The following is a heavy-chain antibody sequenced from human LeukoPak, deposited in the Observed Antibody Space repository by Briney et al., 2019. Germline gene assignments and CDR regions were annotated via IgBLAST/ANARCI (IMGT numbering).Heavy chain of an antibody. V-gene: IGHV3-23*01. CDR1: GFTFSDYS. Sequence: TGGSLRLSCAASGFTFSDYSMQWVRRAPGLGLEWISYIGGSGGSTYYADSVKGRFTISRDNSKNTLYLQMNSLRAEDTAVYYCAKGDSSSWYPGGYFDYWGQGTLVTVSS. J-gene: IGHJ4*02. D-gene: IGHD6-13*01. CDR3: AKGDSSSWYPGGYFDY. CDR2: IGGSGGST.